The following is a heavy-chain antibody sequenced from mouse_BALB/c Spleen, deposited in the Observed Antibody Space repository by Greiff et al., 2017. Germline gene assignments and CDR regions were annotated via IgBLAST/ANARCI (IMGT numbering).Heavy chain of an antibody. CDR2: INPYNDGT. CDR1: GYTFTSYV. CDR3: ARGAARATHDY. D-gene: IGHD3-1*01. J-gene: IGHJ2*01. Sequence: EVQLQESGPELVKPGASVKMSCKASGYTFTSYVMHWVKQKPGQGLEWIGYINPYNDGTKYNEKFKGKATLTSDKSSSTAYMELSSLTSEDSAVYYCARGAARATHDYWGQGTTLTVSS. V-gene: IGHV1-14*01.